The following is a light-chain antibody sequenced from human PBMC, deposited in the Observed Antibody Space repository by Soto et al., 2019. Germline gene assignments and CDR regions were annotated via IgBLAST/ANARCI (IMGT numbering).Light chain of an antibody. J-gene: IGKJ2*01. CDR1: QSVLYSSNNKNY. V-gene: IGKV4-1*01. CDR3: QQYYSTPPYT. Sequence: DIVMTQSPDSLAVSLGERATINCKSSQSVLYSSNNKNYLAWYQQKPGQPPKLLIYWASTRESGVPDRFSGSGYGTDFTLTISRLQAEDVAVYYCQQYYSTPPYTFGQGTKLEIK. CDR2: WAS.